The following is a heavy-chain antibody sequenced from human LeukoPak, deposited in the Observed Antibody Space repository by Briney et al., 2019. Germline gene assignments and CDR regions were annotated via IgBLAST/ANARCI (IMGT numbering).Heavy chain of an antibody. CDR1: GGSISNYY. D-gene: IGHD3-10*01. CDR2: IYYSGST. CDR3: ARVATMVRGSNGMDV. J-gene: IGHJ6*04. V-gene: IGHV4-59*13. Sequence: SETLSLTCTVSGGSISNYYWTWIRQPPGKGLEWIGYIYYSGSTNYNPSLRSRATISVDTSKKQFSLDLSSVTAADTALYYCARVATMVRGSNGMDVWGKGTTVTVSS.